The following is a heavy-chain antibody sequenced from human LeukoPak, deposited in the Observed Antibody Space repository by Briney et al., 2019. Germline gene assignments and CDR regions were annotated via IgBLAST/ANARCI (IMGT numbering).Heavy chain of an antibody. J-gene: IGHJ4*02. CDR2: IYYPGTI. V-gene: IGHV4-59*01. D-gene: IGHD1-7*01. CDR1: GGSISGYY. Sequence: SETLSLTCTVSGGSISGYYWNWIRQSPEKGLEWIGYIYYPGTINYNPSLKARVTMSIDTSKNQFSLKLSSVTAANTAVYYCAKSKSLGLQYFDNWGQGTLATVSS. CDR3: AKSKSLGLQYFDN.